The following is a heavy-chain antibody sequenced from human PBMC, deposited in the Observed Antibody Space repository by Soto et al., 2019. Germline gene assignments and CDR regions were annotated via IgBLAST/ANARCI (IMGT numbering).Heavy chain of an antibody. CDR3: AREKLDYFDY. Sequence: QVQLVQSGAEVKKPGASVKVSCNASGYTFTSYDITWVRQATGQGLEWMGWMNPNSGNTGYAQQFQGRVTMTRNISIRTAYMELSSLRSEDTAVYYCAREKLDYFDYWGQGTLVTVSS. CDR1: GYTFTSYD. V-gene: IGHV1-8*01. J-gene: IGHJ4*02. CDR2: MNPNSGNT.